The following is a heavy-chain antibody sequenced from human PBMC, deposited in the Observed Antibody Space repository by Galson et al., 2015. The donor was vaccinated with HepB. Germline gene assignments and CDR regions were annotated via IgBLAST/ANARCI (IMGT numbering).Heavy chain of an antibody. CDR3: ARGSGDEYYDFWSGQHYYYYMDV. J-gene: IGHJ6*03. CDR2: TYYRSKWYN. D-gene: IGHD3-3*01. V-gene: IGHV6-1*01. Sequence: CAISGDSVSSNSAAWNWIRQSPSRGLEWLGRTYYRSKWYNDYAVSVKSRITINPDTSKNQFSLQLNSVTPEDTAVYYCARGSGDEYYDFWSGQHYYYYMDVWCKGTTVTVSS. CDR1: GDSVSSNSAA.